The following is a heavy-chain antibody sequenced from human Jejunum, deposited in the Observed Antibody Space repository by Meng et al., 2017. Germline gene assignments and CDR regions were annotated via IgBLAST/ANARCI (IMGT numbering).Heavy chain of an antibody. D-gene: IGHD4-11*01. CDR1: GGSISGSY. J-gene: IGHJ4*02. CDR2: IYSSGGT. CDR3: ARGSTGNYDD. Sequence: QLRESGPGLVKPSGTLSLTCTVSGGSISGSYWSWIRQSPGKGLQWIGYIYSSGGTDYNPSLRSRVSMSVDTSRNQFSLELNSVTSADTAVYHCARGSTGNYDDWGQGTLVTVSS. V-gene: IGHV4-59*01.